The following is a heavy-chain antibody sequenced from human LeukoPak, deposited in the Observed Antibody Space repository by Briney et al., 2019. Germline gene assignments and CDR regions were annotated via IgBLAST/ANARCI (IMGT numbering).Heavy chain of an antibody. D-gene: IGHD2-2*01. V-gene: IGHV3-53*05. CDR1: GFTVSSNY. CDR2: IYSGGST. CDR3: AKDVGVPAAGGFDY. J-gene: IGHJ4*02. Sequence: GGSLRLSCAASGFTVSSNYMSWVRQAPGKGLEWVSVIYSGGSTYYADSVKGRFTISRDNAKNSLYLQMNSLRAEDTALYYCAKDVGVPAAGGFDYWGQGTLVTVSS.